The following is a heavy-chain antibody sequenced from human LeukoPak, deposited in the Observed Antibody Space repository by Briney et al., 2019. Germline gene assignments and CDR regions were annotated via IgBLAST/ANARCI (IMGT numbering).Heavy chain of an antibody. V-gene: IGHV1-18*01. Sequence: ASVKVSCKASGYTFTSYGITWVRRAPGQGLEWMGWISAYNGNTKYAQKFQGRVTMTTDTSTSTAYMELRSLRSDATAVYYCAREKANFAFWGQGTLVTVSS. CDR1: GYTFTSYG. J-gene: IGHJ4*02. CDR2: ISAYNGNT. CDR3: AREKANFAF.